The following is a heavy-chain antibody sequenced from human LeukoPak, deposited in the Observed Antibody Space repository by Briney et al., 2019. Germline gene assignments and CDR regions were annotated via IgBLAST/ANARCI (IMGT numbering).Heavy chain of an antibody. J-gene: IGHJ5*02. CDR2: ISSSGSTI. V-gene: IGHV3-11*01. CDR1: GFTFSDYD. CDR3: ARDRYTWNYGGRGSFDP. Sequence: TGGSLRLSCAASGFTFSDYDMSWIRQAPGKGLEWVSYISSSGSTIYYADSVKGRFTISKDNAKNSLYLQMNSLRAEDTAVYYCARDRYTWNYGGRGSFDPWGQGTLVTVSS. D-gene: IGHD1-7*01.